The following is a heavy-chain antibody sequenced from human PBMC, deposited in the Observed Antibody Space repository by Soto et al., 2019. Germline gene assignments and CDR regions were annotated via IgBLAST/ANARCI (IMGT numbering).Heavy chain of an antibody. V-gene: IGHV4-59*01. J-gene: IGHJ4*02. CDR3: ATMGTPATGLYYFAY. D-gene: IGHD1-7*01. CDR2: IYYSGST. Sequence: SETLSLTCTVSGGSISSEYWIWIRHPPGKGLEWIGYIYYSGSTNYNPSLKSRVTISVDTSKNQFSLKLSSVTAADTAVYYCATMGTPATGLYYFAYWGQGTPVTGS. CDR1: GGSISSEY.